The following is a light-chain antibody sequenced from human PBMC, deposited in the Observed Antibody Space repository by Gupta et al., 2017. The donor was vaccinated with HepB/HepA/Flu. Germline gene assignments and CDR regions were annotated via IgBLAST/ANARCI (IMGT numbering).Light chain of an antibody. V-gene: IGKV1-5*03. CDR1: QKDNGW. CDR3: QQYCFYPST. CDR2: RIS. Sequence: PSRLSATTEDKVSISGRASQKDNGWLAWYQQKPGKAPKLLIYRISTWEGGVPSRFRGSGSGTDFTLTISSLQAGDSAIYYCQQYCFYPSTFGQGTKVEIK. J-gene: IGKJ1*01.